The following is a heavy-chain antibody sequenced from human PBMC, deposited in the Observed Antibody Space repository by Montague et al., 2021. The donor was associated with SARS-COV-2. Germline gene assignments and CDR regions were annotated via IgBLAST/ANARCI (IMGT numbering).Heavy chain of an antibody. V-gene: IGHV3-23*03. D-gene: IGHD3-10*01. CDR3: AKDASMVRALIAWYFDL. CDR2: IFGSGSST. J-gene: IGHJ2*01. Sequence: SLRLSCSASGFTFSNYAMSWVRQAPGKGLEWVSVIFGSGSSTYYADSVKGRFTISRDNSKNTLYLEINSLRAEDTAIYYCAKDASMVRALIAWYFDLWGRGTPVTVSS. CDR1: GFTFSNYA.